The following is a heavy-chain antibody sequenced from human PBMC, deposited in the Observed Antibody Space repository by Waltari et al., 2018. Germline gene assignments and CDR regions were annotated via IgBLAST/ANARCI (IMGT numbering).Heavy chain of an antibody. V-gene: IGHV4-4*07. CDR3: ARHPNRYFDL. Sequence: QVQLQESGPGLVKPSETLSLTCTVSGASISSSYWNWIRQPAGKGLEWIGRFYASGSADYNPSLKSRVTMSVDTSKNQCSLKLSSVTAADTAVYYCARHPNRYFDLWGRGTLVTVSS. CDR1: GASISSSY. J-gene: IGHJ2*01. CDR2: FYASGSA.